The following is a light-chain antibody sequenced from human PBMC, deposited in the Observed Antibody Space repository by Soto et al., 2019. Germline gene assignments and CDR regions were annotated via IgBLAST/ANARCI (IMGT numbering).Light chain of an antibody. Sequence: DIQMTQSPSSVSASVGDRVTITCRASQGISGSLAWYQQKPGKAPKLLIYGASSLQGGVPSRFSGSGSGTDFTLTISSLQPEDCATYYCQQVHSLPITFGQGTRLEIK. CDR3: QQVHSLPIT. J-gene: IGKJ5*01. CDR2: GAS. V-gene: IGKV1-12*01. CDR1: QGISGS.